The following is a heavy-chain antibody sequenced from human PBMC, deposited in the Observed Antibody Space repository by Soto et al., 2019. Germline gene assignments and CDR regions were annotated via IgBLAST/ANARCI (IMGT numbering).Heavy chain of an antibody. V-gene: IGHV1-3*01. CDR2: INAGNGDT. CDR3: ARDPGTGAALREYHFEY. J-gene: IGHJ4*02. D-gene: IGHD1-1*01. CDR1: RYSFTTYA. Sequence: ASVKVSCKASRYSFTTYALHWVRQAPGQRLEWMGWINAGNGDTKYSEKFQGRVTITRDTSANTAYMELSSLRSEDTSVYYCARDPGTGAALREYHFEYWGQGTLVSVSS.